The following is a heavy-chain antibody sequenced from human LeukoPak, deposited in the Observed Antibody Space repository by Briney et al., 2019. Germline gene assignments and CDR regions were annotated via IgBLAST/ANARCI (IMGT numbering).Heavy chain of an antibody. V-gene: IGHV1-8*01. CDR1: GYTFNSYD. CDR2: MNPNTGNT. Sequence: ASVKVSCKASGYTFNSYDFNWVRQATGQGLEWMGWMNPNTGNTGYGERFQGRVTMTRDNSISTAYMELSSLTSEDTAVYYCATRSESYGSGSNYLDYWGQGTLVTVSS. J-gene: IGHJ4*02. CDR3: ATRSESYGSGSNYLDY. D-gene: IGHD3-10*01.